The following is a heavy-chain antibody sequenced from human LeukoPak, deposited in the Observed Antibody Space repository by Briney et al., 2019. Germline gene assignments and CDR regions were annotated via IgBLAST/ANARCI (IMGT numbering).Heavy chain of an antibody. V-gene: IGHV3-30*02. CDR2: IWYDGSNK. Sequence: GGSLRLSCAAAGFTFRSYGMHLVRQAPGKGLEWVAVIWYDGSNKYYADSVKGRFTISRDNSKNTLYLQMNTLIAEDTAVYYCAKGWGTLDYWGQGTLVTVSS. CDR1: GFTFRSYG. J-gene: IGHJ4*02. CDR3: AKGWGTLDY. D-gene: IGHD1-14*01.